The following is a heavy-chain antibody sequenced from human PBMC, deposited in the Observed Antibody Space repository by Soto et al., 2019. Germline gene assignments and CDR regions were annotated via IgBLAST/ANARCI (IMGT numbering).Heavy chain of an antibody. CDR1: GYTFTSYG. D-gene: IGHD3-3*01. CDR3: ARDPGRGTIFGVVIPSDYYYYYGMDV. Sequence: ASVKVSCKASGYTFTSYGISWVRQAPGQGVEWMRWISSYNGNTNYAQKLQGRVTMTTDTSTSTAYMELRSLRSDDTAVYYCARDPGRGTIFGVVIPSDYYYYYGMDVWGQATTVTVSS. V-gene: IGHV1-18*04. CDR2: ISSYNGNT. J-gene: IGHJ6*02.